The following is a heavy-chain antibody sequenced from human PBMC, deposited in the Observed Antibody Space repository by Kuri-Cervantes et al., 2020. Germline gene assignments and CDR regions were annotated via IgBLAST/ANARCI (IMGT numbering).Heavy chain of an antibody. J-gene: IGHJ4*02. CDR3: GRGGGYPSF. CDR1: GFTFSSYE. D-gene: IGHD6-25*01. Sequence: GESLKISCAASGFTFSSYEMNWVRQAPGKGLEWVSYISGSGTTKYYADSVKGRFTISRDDAKSSLYLEMSSLRGDDTAVYYCGRGGGYPSFWGQGTLVTVSS. V-gene: IGHV3-48*03. CDR2: ISGSGTTK.